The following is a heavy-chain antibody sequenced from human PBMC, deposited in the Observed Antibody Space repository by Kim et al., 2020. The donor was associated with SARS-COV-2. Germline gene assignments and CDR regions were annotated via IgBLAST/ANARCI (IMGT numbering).Heavy chain of an antibody. CDR1: GYTFTSYG. CDR3: ARKLTIFGVVSAFDI. CDR2: ISAYNGNT. Sequence: ASVKVSCKASGYTFTSYGINWVRQAPGQGLEWMGWISAYNGNTNYAQKLQGRVTMATDTSTSTAYMELRSLRSDDTAVYYCARKLTIFGVVSAFDIWGQGTMVTVSS. V-gene: IGHV1-18*04. D-gene: IGHD3-3*01. J-gene: IGHJ3*02.